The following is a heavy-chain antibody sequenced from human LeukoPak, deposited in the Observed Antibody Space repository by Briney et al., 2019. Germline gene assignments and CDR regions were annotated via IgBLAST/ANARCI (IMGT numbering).Heavy chain of an antibody. D-gene: IGHD6-6*01. V-gene: IGHV4-31*03. CDR1: GGSISSGGYY. J-gene: IGHJ6*03. CDR2: IYYSGST. Sequence: SETLSLTCTVSGGSISSGGYYWSWIRQHPGKGLGWIGYIYYSGSTYYNPSLKSRVTISVDTSKNQFSLKLSSVTAADTAVYYCARANIAARPTDYYYMDVWGKGTTVTVSS. CDR3: ARANIAARPTDYYYMDV.